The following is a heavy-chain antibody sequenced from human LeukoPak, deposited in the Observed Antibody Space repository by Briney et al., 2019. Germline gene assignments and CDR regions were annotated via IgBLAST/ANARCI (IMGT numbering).Heavy chain of an antibody. CDR2: ISGSGGST. Sequence: GGSLRLSCAASGFTFSSYAMSWVRQAPGKGLEWVSAISGSGGSTYYADSVKGRFTISRDNSKNTLYLQMNSLRAEDTAVYYCAKDPTSFGSSWYRTGWFDPWGQGTLVTVSS. J-gene: IGHJ5*02. D-gene: IGHD6-13*01. CDR3: AKDPTSFGSSWYRTGWFDP. CDR1: GFTFSSYA. V-gene: IGHV3-23*01.